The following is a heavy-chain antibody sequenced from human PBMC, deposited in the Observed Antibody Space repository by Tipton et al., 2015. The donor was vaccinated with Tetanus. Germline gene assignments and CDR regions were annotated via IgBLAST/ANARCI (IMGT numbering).Heavy chain of an antibody. CDR2: IYYSGST. Sequence: TLSLTCTVSGGSISSYNYYWGWIRQPPGKGLEWIGSIYYSGSTYYNPSLRSRVTMSVDTSKIQFSLMLTSVTASDTAVYYCARLSSSSNDAHAFDIWGQGTMVTVSS. V-gene: IGHV4-39*01. J-gene: IGHJ3*02. CDR3: ARLSSSSNDAHAFDI. CDR1: GGSISSYNYY. D-gene: IGHD2-2*01.